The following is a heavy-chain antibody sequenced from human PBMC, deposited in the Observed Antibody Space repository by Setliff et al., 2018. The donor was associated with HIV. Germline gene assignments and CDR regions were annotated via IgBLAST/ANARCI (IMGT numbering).Heavy chain of an antibody. J-gene: IGHJ5*02. CDR1: GYSLSSYA. V-gene: IGHV1-18*01. D-gene: IGHD2-15*01. CDR3: ARGGPPRVATLYWFDP. CDR2: ISPYNGNT. Sequence: ASVKVSCKASGYSLSSYAVSWVRQAPGQGLEWVGWISPYNGNTHYAQKFQARVTLTTDTSTDTAFMDLRSLTSDDTALYYCARGGPPRVATLYWFDPWGQGTLVTVSS.